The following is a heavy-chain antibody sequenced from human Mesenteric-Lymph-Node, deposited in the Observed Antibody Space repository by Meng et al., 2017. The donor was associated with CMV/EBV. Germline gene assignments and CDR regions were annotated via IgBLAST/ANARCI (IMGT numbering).Heavy chain of an antibody. CDR1: GGSISSTTYY. D-gene: IGHD6-13*01. CDR2: IYYSGST. V-gene: IGHV4-39*01. CDR3: AAISRSWYYFDY. J-gene: IGHJ4*02. Sequence: VSGGSISSTTYYWAWIRQPPGKGLDWIGTIYYSGSTYYNPSLKSRVAMSVDTSKNQFSLKLTSVTAADTAVYYCAAISRSWYYFDYWGQGTLVTVSS.